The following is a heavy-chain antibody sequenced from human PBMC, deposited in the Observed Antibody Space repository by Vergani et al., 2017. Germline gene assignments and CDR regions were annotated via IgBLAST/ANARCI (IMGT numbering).Heavy chain of an antibody. Sequence: QVTLKESGPALVKPTQTLTLTCTFSGFSLSTSGMRVSWIRQPPGKALEWLARIDWDDDKFYSTSLKTRLTISKDTSKNQLVLTMTNMDPVDTATYYCAREMYYYGSGSSRYFDYWGQGTLVTVSS. D-gene: IGHD3-10*01. CDR2: IDWDDDK. CDR3: AREMYYYGSGSSRYFDY. J-gene: IGHJ4*02. V-gene: IGHV2-70*04. CDR1: GFSLSTSGMR.